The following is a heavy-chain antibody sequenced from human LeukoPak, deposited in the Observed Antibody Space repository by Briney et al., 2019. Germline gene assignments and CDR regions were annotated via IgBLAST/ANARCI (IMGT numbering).Heavy chain of an antibody. J-gene: IGHJ4*02. Sequence: GGSLRLSCAASGFTFSIYAMSWVRQAPGKGLEWVSTLSGSGVSTYDADSVKGRFTISRDNSKNTLYLQMNSLRDEDTAVYYCAKGGGTRGYSYGHAFEYWGQGTLVTVSS. CDR1: GFTFSIYA. V-gene: IGHV3-23*01. CDR3: AKGGGTRGYSYGHAFEY. D-gene: IGHD5-18*01. CDR2: LSGSGVST.